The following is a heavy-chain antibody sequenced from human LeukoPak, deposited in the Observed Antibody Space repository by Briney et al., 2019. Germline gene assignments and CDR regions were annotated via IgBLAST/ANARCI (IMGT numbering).Heavy chain of an antibody. CDR2: MYYSGSP. CDR1: GGSISTYY. D-gene: IGHD5-24*01. V-gene: IGHV4-59*01. Sequence: SETLSLTCTVSGGSISTYYWSWVRHPPGKGLEWIGYMYYSGSPNYNPSLKSRVTISVDTSKNQLSLKLSSVTAADTAVYYCATDVDMATGALDIWGQGTMVTVSS. CDR3: ATDVDMATGALDI. J-gene: IGHJ3*02.